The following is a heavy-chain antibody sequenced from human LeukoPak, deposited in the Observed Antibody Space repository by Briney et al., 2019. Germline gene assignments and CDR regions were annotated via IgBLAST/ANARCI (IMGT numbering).Heavy chain of an antibody. CDR3: ANEEVPNDY. CDR1: GFPFSSHA. Sequence: GGSLRLSCEVSGFPFSSHAMSWVRQAPGRGLEWVSGISISSDMTYYADSVQGRLIISRDNSKNTVFLQMDSLRVEDTAVYYCANEEVPNDYWGRGTLVTVSS. CDR2: ISISSDMT. J-gene: IGHJ4*02. V-gene: IGHV3-23*01. D-gene: IGHD4/OR15-4a*01.